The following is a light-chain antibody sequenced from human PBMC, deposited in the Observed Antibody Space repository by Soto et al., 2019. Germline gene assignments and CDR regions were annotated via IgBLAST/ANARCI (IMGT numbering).Light chain of an antibody. CDR1: QSVSSN. CDR2: GAS. CDR3: QQYGSSPWT. V-gene: IGKV3-15*01. J-gene: IGKJ1*01. Sequence: EIVMTQSPATLSVSPVERATLSCMASQSVSSNLAWYQQKPGQAPRLLIYGASTRATGIPARFSGSGSGTDFTLTISRLEPEDFAVYYCQQYGSSPWTFGQGTKVDIK.